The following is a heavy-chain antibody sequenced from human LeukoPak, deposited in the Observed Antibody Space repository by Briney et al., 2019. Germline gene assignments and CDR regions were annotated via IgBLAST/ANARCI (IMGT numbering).Heavy chain of an antibody. J-gene: IGHJ4*02. V-gene: IGHV3-15*01. CDR2: IKSKTDGGTT. D-gene: IGHD1-14*01. Sequence: GGSVRLSCAASGFTFSNAWMSWVRQAPGKGLEWVGRIKSKTDGGTTDYAAPVKGRFTISRDDSKNTLYLQMNSLKTEDTAVYYCTTESTIARNGGSDYWGQGTLVTVSS. CDR3: TTESTIARNGGSDY. CDR1: GFTFSNAW.